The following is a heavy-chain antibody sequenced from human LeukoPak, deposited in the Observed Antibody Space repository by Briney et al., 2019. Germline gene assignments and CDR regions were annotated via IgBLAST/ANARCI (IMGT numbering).Heavy chain of an antibody. CDR2: VNPNSGGT. D-gene: IGHD3-22*01. V-gene: IGHV1-2*02. CDR1: GYTFTGYY. CDR3: ARITPYYDSSGEDY. J-gene: IGHJ4*02. Sequence: ASVKVSCKASGYTFTGYYMHWVRQAPGQGLEWMGWVNPNSGGTDYAQKFQGRVTMTRDTSISTAYMELSRLRSDDTAVYYCARITPYYDSSGEDYWGQGTLVTVSS.